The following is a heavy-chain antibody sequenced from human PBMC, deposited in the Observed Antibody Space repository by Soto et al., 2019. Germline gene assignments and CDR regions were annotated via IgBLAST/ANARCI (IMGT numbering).Heavy chain of an antibody. J-gene: IGHJ4*02. CDR1: GLRVSSFA. V-gene: IGHV3-23*01. Sequence: EVQLLESGGGLVQPGGSLRLSCAASGLRVSSFAMTWVRQAPGKGLEWISSVNGDGTATYYANSVKGRLTIYRDTSKNTVDLQIDSLRAEDTAVYYCAKITRSWGQGTLVTVSS. CDR2: VNGDGTAT. CDR3: AKITRS. D-gene: IGHD3-16*01.